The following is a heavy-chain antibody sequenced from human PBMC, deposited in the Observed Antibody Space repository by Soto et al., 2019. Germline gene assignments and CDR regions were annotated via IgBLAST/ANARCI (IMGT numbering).Heavy chain of an antibody. Sequence: QVQLVESGGGVVQPGRSLRLSCAASGFAFSSYGIHCVRQAPGKGLEWVALLSYDAIDPYYADSVKGRVTISRDNSKHTVEQQMNNPRAEDTAVYYCAKDTRQQDALDIWGQGTVVTVSS. CDR3: AKDTRQQDALDI. CDR2: LSYDAIDP. V-gene: IGHV3-30*18. D-gene: IGHD6-13*01. J-gene: IGHJ3*02. CDR1: GFAFSSYG.